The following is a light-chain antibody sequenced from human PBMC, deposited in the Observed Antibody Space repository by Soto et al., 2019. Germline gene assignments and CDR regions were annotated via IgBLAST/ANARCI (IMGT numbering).Light chain of an antibody. V-gene: IGKV3-20*01. CDR2: GVS. CDR3: QQYGSSPPT. Sequence: EIVLTQSPGTLSLSPGERATLSCRAGQSISINYLAWYQQRPGQVPRLLIYGVSTRATGIPDRFSGSGSGTDFTLTISGLEPEDFEVYYCQQYGSSPPTFGQGTKVDIK. J-gene: IGKJ1*01. CDR1: QSISINY.